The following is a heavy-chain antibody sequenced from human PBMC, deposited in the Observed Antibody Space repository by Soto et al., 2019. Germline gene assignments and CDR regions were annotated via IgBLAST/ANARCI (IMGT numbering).Heavy chain of an antibody. D-gene: IGHD6-19*01. CDR1: GYTFTSYD. CDR3: ARVCDSSGWYSYYYYGMDV. J-gene: IGHJ6*02. CDR2: MNPNSGNT. V-gene: IGHV1-8*01. Sequence: ASVKVSCKASGYTFTSYDINWVRQATGQGLEWMGWMNPNSGNTGYAQKFRGRVTMTRNTSTSTAYMELRSLRSEDTAVYYCARVCDSSGWYSYYYYGMDVWGQGTTVTVSS.